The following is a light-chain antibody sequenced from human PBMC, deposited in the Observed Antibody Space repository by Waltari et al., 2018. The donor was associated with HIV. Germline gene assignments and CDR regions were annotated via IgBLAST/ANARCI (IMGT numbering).Light chain of an antibody. V-gene: IGKV1-39*01. Sequence: DIQMTQSPSSLSASVGDRVTITCRASQSINNYLNWYQQKARKAPKLLIFAASSLQNGGPSRFKGHGSGTDFTLTLKSLQTDDFAAFYWQQTYTSPVPFGGGTEVEIK. J-gene: IGKJ4*01. CDR3: QQTYTSPVP. CDR1: QSINNY. CDR2: AAS.